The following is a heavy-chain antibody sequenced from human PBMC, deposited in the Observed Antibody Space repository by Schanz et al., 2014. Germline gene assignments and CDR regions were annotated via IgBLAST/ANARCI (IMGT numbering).Heavy chain of an antibody. J-gene: IGHJ4*02. Sequence: EVQLVESGGTLVQPGGSLIISCAASGFTFSSYWMVWLRQAPGKGLEWVANIEGDGTRTYYVDSVKGRFTISRDNSKNTLSLQMNSLRAEDTAVYYCAKGFGGYDLVLDYWGQGTLVTVSS. CDR3: AKGFGGYDLVLDY. D-gene: IGHD5-12*01. CDR2: IEGDGTRT. CDR1: GFTFSSYW. V-gene: IGHV3-7*01.